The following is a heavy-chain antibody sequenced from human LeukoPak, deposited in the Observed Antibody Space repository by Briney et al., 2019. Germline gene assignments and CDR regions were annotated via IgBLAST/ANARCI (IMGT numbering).Heavy chain of an antibody. D-gene: IGHD5-18*01. J-gene: IGHJ4*02. V-gene: IGHV3-21*01. Sequence: PGGSLRLSCAASGFTFSTYSMNWVRQAPGKGLEWVSSISSTSNYIYYADSMKGRFTISRDNAKNALYLQMNSLRAEDTAVYYCARGGGYSYGYGVIDYWGQGTLVTVSS. CDR3: ARGGGYSYGYGVIDY. CDR2: ISSTSNYI. CDR1: GFTFSTYS.